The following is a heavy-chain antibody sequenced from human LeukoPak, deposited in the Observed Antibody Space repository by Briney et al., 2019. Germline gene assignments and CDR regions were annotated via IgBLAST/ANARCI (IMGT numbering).Heavy chain of an antibody. CDR3: ARKNRTMSYDY. J-gene: IGHJ4*02. CDR2: IFYSGST. D-gene: IGHD3-22*01. CDR1: GASVNTNIYY. Sequence: PSETLSLTCTVSGASVNTNIYYWAWIRQAPGKGLEWIGSIFYSGSTYYNPSLKSRVTISVDTSKNQFSLKLSSVTAADTAVYYCARKNRTMSYDYWGQGTLVTVSS. V-gene: IGHV4-39*01.